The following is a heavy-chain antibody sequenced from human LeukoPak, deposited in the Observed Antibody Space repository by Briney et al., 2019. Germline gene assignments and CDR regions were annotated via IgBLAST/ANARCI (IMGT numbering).Heavy chain of an antibody. CDR3: VKDEGYCSGGSCSGYYYYMDV. V-gene: IGHV3-23*01. D-gene: IGHD2-15*01. CDR2: ISGSGGST. Sequence: GGSLRLSCAASGFTFSSYAMSWVRQAPGKGLEWVSAISGSGGSTYYADSVKGRFTISRDNSKNTLYLQMNSLRAEDTAVYYCVKDEGYCSGGSCSGYYYYMDVWGIGTTVTVSS. CDR1: GFTFSSYA. J-gene: IGHJ6*03.